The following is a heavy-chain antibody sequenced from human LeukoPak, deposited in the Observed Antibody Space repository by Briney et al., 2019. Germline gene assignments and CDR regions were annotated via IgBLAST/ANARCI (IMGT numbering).Heavy chain of an antibody. CDR2: ISAYNGNT. Sequence: ASVTVSCKASGYTFTSYGISWVRQAPGQGLEWMGWISAYNGNTNYAQKLQGRVTMTTDTSTSTAYMELRSLRSDDTAVYYCARDTPYCSSTSCYSDYWGQGTLVTVSS. D-gene: IGHD2-2*01. CDR3: ARDTPYCSSTSCYSDY. J-gene: IGHJ4*02. V-gene: IGHV1-18*01. CDR1: GYTFTSYG.